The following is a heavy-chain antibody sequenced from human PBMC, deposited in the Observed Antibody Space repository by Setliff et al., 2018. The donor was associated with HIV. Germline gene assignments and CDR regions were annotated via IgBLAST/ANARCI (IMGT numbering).Heavy chain of an antibody. J-gene: IGHJ4*02. CDR3: TVYNTGSSKDHY. CDR2: IIPIVNIA. CDR1: GGTFSNSV. D-gene: IGHD2-8*02. Sequence: SVKVSCKASGGTFSNSVISWVRQAPGQGLEWMGGIIPIVNIAHYAQKFQGRVTITADKSTSTVYMELRSLRSEDTAVYYCTVYNTGSSKDHYWGQGTPVTVSS. V-gene: IGHV1-69*10.